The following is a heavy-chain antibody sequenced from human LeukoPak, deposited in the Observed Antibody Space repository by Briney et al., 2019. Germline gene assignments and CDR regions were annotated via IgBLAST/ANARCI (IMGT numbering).Heavy chain of an antibody. D-gene: IGHD6-13*01. CDR1: GYTFTSYY. Sequence: ASVKVSCKASGYTFTSYYMHWVRQAPGQGLKWMGIINPIGGSTTYAQKFQGRVTMTRDTSTSTVYMELSSLRSEDTAVYYCARGSSSYVSMDVWGQGTTVTVS. CDR2: INPIGGST. CDR3: ARGSSSYVSMDV. J-gene: IGHJ6*02. V-gene: IGHV1-46*01.